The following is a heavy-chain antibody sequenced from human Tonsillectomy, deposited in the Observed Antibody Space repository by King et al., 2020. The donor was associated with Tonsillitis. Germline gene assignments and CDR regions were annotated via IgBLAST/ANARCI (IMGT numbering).Heavy chain of an antibody. CDR2: IWYDGSNK. CDR3: ARNYLDYNILTGLDYYYGMDV. J-gene: IGHJ6*02. CDR1: GFTFSSYG. Sequence: VQLVESGGGVVQPGRSLRLSCAASGFTFSSYGMHWVRQAPGKGLEWVAVIWYDGSNKYYADSVKVRFTISRDNSKNTLYLQMNSLRAEDTAVYYCARNYLDYNILTGLDYYYGMDVWGQGTTVTVSS. D-gene: IGHD3-9*01. V-gene: IGHV3-33*01.